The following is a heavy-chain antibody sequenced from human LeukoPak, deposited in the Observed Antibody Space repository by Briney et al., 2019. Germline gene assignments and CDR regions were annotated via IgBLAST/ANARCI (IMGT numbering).Heavy chain of an antibody. J-gene: IGHJ3*02. Sequence: ASVKVSCKASGYTFTSYGISWVRQAPGQGLEWMGWISAYNGNTNYAQKLQGRVTMTEDTSTDTACMELSSLRSEDTAVYYCATEGTIVVVPAASYDAFDIWGQGTMVTVSS. CDR1: GYTFTSYG. CDR2: ISAYNGNT. CDR3: ATEGTIVVVPAASYDAFDI. D-gene: IGHD2-2*01. V-gene: IGHV1-18*01.